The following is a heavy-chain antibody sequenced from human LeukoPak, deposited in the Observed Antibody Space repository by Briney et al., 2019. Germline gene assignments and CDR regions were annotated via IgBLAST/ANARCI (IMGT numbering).Heavy chain of an antibody. Sequence: ASVKVSCKASGYTFTSYDINWVRQATGQGLEWMGWMNPNSGNTGYAQKFQGRVTMTRNTSISTVYMELSSLRSEDTAVYYCARSVVVPATDAFDNWGQGTMVTVSS. CDR1: GYTFTSYD. CDR2: MNPNSGNT. CDR3: ARSVVVPATDAFDN. V-gene: IGHV1-8*01. J-gene: IGHJ3*02. D-gene: IGHD2-2*01.